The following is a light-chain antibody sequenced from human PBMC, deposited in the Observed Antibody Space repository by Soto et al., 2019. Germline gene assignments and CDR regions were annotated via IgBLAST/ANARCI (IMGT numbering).Light chain of an antibody. Sequence: PGTLSLSPGERATLSCVASQIFSSNYLAWYQQKPGQAPGLLIYGASTRATDIPDRFSGSGSGTDFTLTIASLGPEDSAVYYCEQYESSPWTFGQGSKVDIK. CDR2: GAS. J-gene: IGKJ1*01. CDR3: EQYESSPWT. V-gene: IGKV3-20*01. CDR1: QIFSSNY.